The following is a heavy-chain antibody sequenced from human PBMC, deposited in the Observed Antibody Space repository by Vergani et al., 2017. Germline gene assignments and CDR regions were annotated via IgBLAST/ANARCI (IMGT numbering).Heavy chain of an antibody. V-gene: IGHV3-30*18. Sequence: QVQLVESGGGVVQPGRSLRLSCAASGFTFSSYVMHWVRQAPGKGLEWVEVISYDGSNKYYADSVKGRFTISGDNSKTKLYLQINSLRAEDTAVYYCANTVLGYSSGWDFDYWGQGTLVTVAS. J-gene: IGHJ4*02. CDR1: GFTFSSYV. CDR3: ANTVLGYSSGWDFDY. CDR2: ISYDGSNK. D-gene: IGHD6-19*01.